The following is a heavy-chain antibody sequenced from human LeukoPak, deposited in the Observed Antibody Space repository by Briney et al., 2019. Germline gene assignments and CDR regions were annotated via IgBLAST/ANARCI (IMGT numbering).Heavy chain of an antibody. CDR2: IYYSGST. V-gene: IGHV4-30-4*01. Sequence: SETLSLTCTVSGGSISSGDYYWSWIRQPPGKGLEWIGYIYYSGSTYYNPSLKSRVTISVDTSKNQFSLKLSSVTAADTAVYYCARDDSRHYYDSSDDYYYYGMDVWGQGTTVTVSS. J-gene: IGHJ6*02. CDR3: ARDDSRHYYDSSDDYYYYGMDV. D-gene: IGHD3-22*01. CDR1: GGSISSGDYY.